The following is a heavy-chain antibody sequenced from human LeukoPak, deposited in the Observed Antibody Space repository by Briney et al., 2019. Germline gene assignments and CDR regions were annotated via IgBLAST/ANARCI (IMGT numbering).Heavy chain of an antibody. CDR2: ISSSGSTI. J-gene: IGHJ4*02. CDR1: GFTFSDYY. D-gene: IGHD5-12*01. CDR3: ARTREIVATPVRY. V-gene: IGHV3-11*01. Sequence: NTGGSLRLSCAASGFTFSDYYMSWIRQAPGKGLEWVSYISSSGSTIYYADSVKGRFTISRDNAKNSLYLQMNSPRAEDTAVYYCARTREIVATPVRYWGQGTLVTVSS.